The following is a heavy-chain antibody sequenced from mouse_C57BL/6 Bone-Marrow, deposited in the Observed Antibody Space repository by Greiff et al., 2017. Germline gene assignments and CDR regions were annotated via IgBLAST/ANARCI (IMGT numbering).Heavy chain of an antibody. J-gene: IGHJ2*01. Sequence: VQLVESGAELARPGASVKLSCKASGYTFTSYGISWVQQRTGQGLEWIGEIYPRSGNTYYNEKFKGKATLTADKSSSTAYMELRSLTSEDSAVYFCARSKGYYYGSSADYWGQGTTLTVSS. D-gene: IGHD1-1*01. CDR1: GYTFTSYG. CDR3: ARSKGYYYGSSADY. CDR2: IYPRSGNT. V-gene: IGHV1-81*01.